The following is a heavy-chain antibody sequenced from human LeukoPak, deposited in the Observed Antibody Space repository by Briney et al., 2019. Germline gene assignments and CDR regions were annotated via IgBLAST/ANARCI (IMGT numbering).Heavy chain of an antibody. J-gene: IGHJ4*02. CDR2: ISAYNGNT. CDR1: GYTFTSYG. CDR3: ARDASIAAAGKGVGY. V-gene: IGHV1-18*01. Sequence: ASVRVSCKPSGYTFTSYGFTWVRQAPGQGVEWMGWISAYNGNTDYAQKFQGRVTMTTDTSTRTAYMELRSLRSDDTAVYYCARDASIAAAGKGVGYWGQGTLVTVSS. D-gene: IGHD6-13*01.